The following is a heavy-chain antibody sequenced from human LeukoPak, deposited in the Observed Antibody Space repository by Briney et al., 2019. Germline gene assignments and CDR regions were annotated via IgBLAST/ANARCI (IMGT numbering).Heavy chain of an antibody. D-gene: IGHD6-19*01. CDR2: IKQDGSEK. J-gene: IGHJ4*02. V-gene: IGHV3-7*01. Sequence: GRSLRLSCAASGFTFSSYWMSWVRQAPGKGLEWVANIKQDGSEKYYVDSVKGRFTISRDNAKNSLYLQMNSLRAEDTAVYYCARSPSSGWFYYFDYWGQGTLVTVSS. CDR3: ARSPSSGWFYYFDY. CDR1: GFTFSSYW.